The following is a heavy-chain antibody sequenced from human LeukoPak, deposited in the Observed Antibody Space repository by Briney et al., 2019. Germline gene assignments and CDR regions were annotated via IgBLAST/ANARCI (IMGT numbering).Heavy chain of an antibody. J-gene: IGHJ4*02. V-gene: IGHV4-4*02. CDR3: AKEIVGAPTPGAY. Sequence: KPSETLSPTCAVSTDSITSNWWSWVRQPPGRGLEWIGEVHKSGSTNYYPSLQSRVTISIDKSKNQIALELTSVTAADTAVYYCAKEIVGAPTPGAYWGQGILVTVSS. D-gene: IGHD1-26*01. CDR1: TDSITSNW. CDR2: VHKSGST.